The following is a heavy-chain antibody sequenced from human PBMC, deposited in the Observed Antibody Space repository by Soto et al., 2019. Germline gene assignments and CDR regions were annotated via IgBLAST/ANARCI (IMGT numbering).Heavy chain of an antibody. CDR1: GFTFSAYS. Sequence: GGSLRLSCAASGFTFSAYSMNWVRQAPGKGLEWVSYITAGSTTIYYADSAKGRFTISRDNARNSLFLQMNSLRDEDTAVYYCARDNGMAGSFDPWGQGTLVTVSS. CDR2: ITAGSTTI. D-gene: IGHD2-8*01. CDR3: ARDNGMAGSFDP. J-gene: IGHJ5*02. V-gene: IGHV3-48*02.